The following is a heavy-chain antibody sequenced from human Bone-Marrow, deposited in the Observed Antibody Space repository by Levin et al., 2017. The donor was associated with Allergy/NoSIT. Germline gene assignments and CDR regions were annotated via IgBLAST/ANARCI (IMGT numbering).Heavy chain of an antibody. CDR3: ARGIYGEGGWFDP. V-gene: IGHV4-39*07. CDR2: IYYSGST. Sequence: SQTLSLTCTVSGGSISSSTYYWGWMRQPPGKGLEWIGNIYYSGSTYYNPSLKSRVTISVDTSKNQFSLKLSSVTAADTAVYYCARGIYGEGGWFDPWGQGTLVTVSS. J-gene: IGHJ5*02. CDR1: GGSISSSTYY. D-gene: IGHD4-17*01.